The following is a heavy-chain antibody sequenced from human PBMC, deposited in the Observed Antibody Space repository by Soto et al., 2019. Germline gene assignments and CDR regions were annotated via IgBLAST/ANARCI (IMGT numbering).Heavy chain of an antibody. V-gene: IGHV4-30-4*01. CDR1: GASISGGDYY. CDR2: IYYTGNT. J-gene: IGHJ4*02. CDR3: ARATYDSSTYYLDY. D-gene: IGHD3-22*01. Sequence: QVQLQESGPGLVKPSQTLSLTCTVSGASISGGDYYWTWIRQPPGKGLEWIGSIYYTGNTYSNPSLESRLSISVDPSNNQFALRLTSVTAPDTAIHYCARATYDSSTYYLDYWGQGTLVTVSS.